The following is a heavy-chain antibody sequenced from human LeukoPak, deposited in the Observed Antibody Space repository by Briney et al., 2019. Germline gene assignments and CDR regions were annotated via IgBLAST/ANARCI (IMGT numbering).Heavy chain of an antibody. J-gene: IGHJ4*02. CDR3: ARTKDYGSGSYPPDY. D-gene: IGHD3-10*01. V-gene: IGHV3-30*03. CDR1: GFTFSSYG. CDR2: ISYDGSNK. Sequence: PGGSLRLSCAASGFTFSSYGMHWVRQAPGKGLEWVAVISYDGSNKYYADSVKGRFTISRDNSKNTLYLQMNSLRAEDTAVYYCARTKDYGSGSYPPDYWGQGTLVTVSS.